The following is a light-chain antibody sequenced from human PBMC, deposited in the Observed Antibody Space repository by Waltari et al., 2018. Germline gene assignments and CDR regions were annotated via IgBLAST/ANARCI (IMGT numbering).Light chain of an antibody. CDR2: EDD. CDR3: QSYGSGSHWV. J-gene: IGLJ3*02. CDR1: GGSIAAYY. V-gene: IGLV6-57*02. Sequence: NFMLTQPHSVSESPGKTVTISCTGSGGSIAAYYVQWYQQRPGSVPMTVKYEDDRRPSGVPSRFSGSLDSSSNAASLPISGLETEDEADYYCQSYGSGSHWVFGGGTKLTVL.